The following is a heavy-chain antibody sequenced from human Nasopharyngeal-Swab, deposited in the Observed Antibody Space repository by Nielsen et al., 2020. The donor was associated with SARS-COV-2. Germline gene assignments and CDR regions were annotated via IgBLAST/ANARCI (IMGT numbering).Heavy chain of an antibody. Sequence: GESLKISCAASGFTFDDYTMHWVRQPPGKGVEWVSLISWDGDSPYYADSVKGRFTISRDNTKNSLYLQMNSLRADDTAFYYCVKDPDPTPLTWYFDLWGRGTLVTVSS. J-gene: IGHJ2*01. V-gene: IGHV3-43*01. CDR1: GFTFDDYT. CDR3: VKDPDPTPLTWYFDL. CDR2: ISWDGDSP.